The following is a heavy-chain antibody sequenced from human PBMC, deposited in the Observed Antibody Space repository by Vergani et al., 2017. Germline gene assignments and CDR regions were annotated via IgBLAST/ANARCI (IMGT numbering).Heavy chain of an antibody. D-gene: IGHD3-10*01. V-gene: IGHV1-69*02. CDR1: GGTFSSYT. CDR2: IIPILGIA. CDR3: ARSVVGGFYFDY. J-gene: IGHJ4*02. Sequence: QVQLVQSGAEVKKPGSSVKDSCKASGGTFSSYTISWVRQAPGQGLEWMGRIIPILGIANYAQKFQGRVTITADKSTSTAYMELSSLRSEDTAVYYCARSVVGGFYFDYWGQGTLVTVSS.